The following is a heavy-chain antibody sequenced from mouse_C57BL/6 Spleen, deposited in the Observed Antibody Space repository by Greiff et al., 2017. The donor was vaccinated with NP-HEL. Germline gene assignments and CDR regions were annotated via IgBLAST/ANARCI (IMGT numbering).Heavy chain of an antibody. Sequence: QVQLQQPGAELVKPGASVKLSCKASGYTFTSYWMHWVKQRPGQGLEWIGMIHPNSGSTNYNEKFKSKATLTVDKSSSTAYMQLSSLTSEDSAVSYCERRGATASFDCWGKGTTLTVSS. V-gene: IGHV1-64*01. D-gene: IGHD1-2*01. J-gene: IGHJ2*01. CDR3: ERRGATASFDC. CDR2: IHPNSGST. CDR1: GYTFTSYW.